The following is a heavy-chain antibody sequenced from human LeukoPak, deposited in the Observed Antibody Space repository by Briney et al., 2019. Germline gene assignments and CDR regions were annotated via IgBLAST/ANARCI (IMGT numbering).Heavy chain of an antibody. J-gene: IGHJ3*02. CDR3: ARGARAYDSSGYYPDAFDI. D-gene: IGHD3-22*01. V-gene: IGHV1-2*04. CDR2: INPNSGGT. Sequence: GASVKVSCKASGYTFTSYYMHWVRQAPGQGLEWMGWINPNSGGTNYAQKFQGWVTMTRDTSISTAYMELSRLRSDDTAVYYCARGARAYDSSGYYPDAFDIWGQGTMVTVSS. CDR1: GYTFTSYY.